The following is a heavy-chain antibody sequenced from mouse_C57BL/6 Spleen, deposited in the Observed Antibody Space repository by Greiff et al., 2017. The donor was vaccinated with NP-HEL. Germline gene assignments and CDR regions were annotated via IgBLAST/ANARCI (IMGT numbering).Heavy chain of an antibody. CDR1: GFTFSSYA. J-gene: IGHJ3*01. D-gene: IGHD3-1*01. CDR3: ARDSGRAWFAY. Sequence: EVMLVESGGGLVKPGGSLKLSCAASGFTFSSYAMSWVRQTPEKRLAWVATISDGGSYTYYPDNVKGRFTISRDNAKNNLYLQMSHLKSEDTAMYYCARDSGRAWFAYWGQGTLVTVSA. V-gene: IGHV5-4*01. CDR2: ISDGGSYT.